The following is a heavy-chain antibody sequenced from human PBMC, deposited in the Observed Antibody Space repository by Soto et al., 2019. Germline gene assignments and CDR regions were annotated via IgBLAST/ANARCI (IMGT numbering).Heavy chain of an antibody. Sequence: VGSLRLSCAVSGFTFSSYAMHWVRQAPGKGLEYVSAISSNGGSTYYANSVKGRFTISRDNSKNTLYLQMGSLRAEDMAVYYCARGARVDSNTLYYYYYYMDVWGKGTTVTVSS. J-gene: IGHJ6*03. CDR1: GFTFSSYA. CDR2: ISSNGGST. D-gene: IGHD3-22*01. V-gene: IGHV3-64*01. CDR3: ARGARVDSNTLYYYYYYMDV.